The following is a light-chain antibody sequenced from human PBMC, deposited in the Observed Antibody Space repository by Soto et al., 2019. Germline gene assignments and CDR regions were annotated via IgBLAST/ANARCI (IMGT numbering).Light chain of an antibody. CDR3: QQYGSSHQT. Sequence: EIVLTQSPGTLSLSPGEGATLSCRASQSVTGTYLAWYQQKPGQAPRLLIYDASSRATGIPDRFSGSGSGTDVTLTINRLEPEDFAVYYCQQYGSSHQTFGQGTKVEIK. V-gene: IGKV3-20*01. CDR2: DAS. CDR1: QSVTGTY. J-gene: IGKJ1*01.